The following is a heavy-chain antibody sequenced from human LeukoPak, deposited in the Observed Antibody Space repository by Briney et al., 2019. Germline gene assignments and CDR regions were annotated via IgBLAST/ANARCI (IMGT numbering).Heavy chain of an antibody. V-gene: IGHV4-34*01. CDR2: TNHSGSS. J-gene: IGHJ6*03. CDR1: GGSFSGYY. CDR3: ARGGFTIFGVVNIYCYYMDV. Sequence: SETLSLTCAGYGGSFSGYYWSWIRQPPGKGLEWIGETNHSGSSNYNPSLKSRVTISVDTSKHQFSLKLSSVTAADTAVYYCARGGFTIFGVVNIYCYYMDVWGKGTTVTVSS. D-gene: IGHD3-3*01.